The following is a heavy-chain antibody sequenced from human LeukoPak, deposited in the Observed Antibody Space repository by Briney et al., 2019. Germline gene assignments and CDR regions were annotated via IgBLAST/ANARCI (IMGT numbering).Heavy chain of an antibody. V-gene: IGHV4-59*07. D-gene: IGHD2-2*01. Sequence: SYTLSFTGTVSGSSISSYHWSWIRHPPGMVLECMGNINNSGNTNYNPSLKSRLTISVDTSKNQFSLKLSSVTAADTAVYYCASEIVVVPAAMTAGWFDPWGQGTLVTVSS. J-gene: IGHJ5*02. CDR2: INNSGNT. CDR1: GSSISSYH. CDR3: ASEIVVVPAAMTAGWFDP.